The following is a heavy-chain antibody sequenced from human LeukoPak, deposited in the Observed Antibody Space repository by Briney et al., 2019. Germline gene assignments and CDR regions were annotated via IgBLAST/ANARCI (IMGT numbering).Heavy chain of an antibody. CDR1: GGSISSGDYY. CDR2: IYYSGST. CDR3: ARGNPSSGWYVY. D-gene: IGHD6-19*01. Sequence: SETLSLTCTVSGGSISSGDYYWSWIRQPPGKGLEWIGYIYYSGSTNYNPSLKSRVTISVDTSKNQFSLKLSSVTAADTAVYYCARGNPSSGWYVYWGQGTLVTVSS. J-gene: IGHJ4*02. V-gene: IGHV4-30-4*01.